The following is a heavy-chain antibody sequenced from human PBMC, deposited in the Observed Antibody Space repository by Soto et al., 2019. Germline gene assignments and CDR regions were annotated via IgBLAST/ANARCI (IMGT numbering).Heavy chain of an antibody. V-gene: IGHV1-18*01. D-gene: IGHD3-16*01. CDR2: INGYTGNT. Sequence: QVQLVQSGAEVKKPGASVKVSCKASGYTFTSYGLSWVRQAPGKGLEWMGWINGYTGNTNYAQKFQGRVTMTTDTSTNTAYLDLRTLISDDTAVYYCARSWVTGKGGIDVWGQGTTVTVSS. CDR3: ARSWVTGKGGIDV. J-gene: IGHJ6*02. CDR1: GYTFTSYG.